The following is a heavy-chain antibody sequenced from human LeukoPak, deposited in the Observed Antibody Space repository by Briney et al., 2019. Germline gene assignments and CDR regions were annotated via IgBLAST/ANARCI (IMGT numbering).Heavy chain of an antibody. CDR2: ISYDGSNK. D-gene: IGHD3-22*01. V-gene: IGHV3-30-3*01. CDR1: GFTFSSYA. J-gene: IGHJ4*02. Sequence: PGRSLRLSCAASGFTFSSYAMHWVRQAPGKGLEWVAVISYDGSNKYYADSVKGRFTISRDNSKNTLYLQMNSLRAEDTAVYYCARDGGSGYYPNGSFDYWGQGTLVTVSS. CDR3: ARDGGSGYYPNGSFDY.